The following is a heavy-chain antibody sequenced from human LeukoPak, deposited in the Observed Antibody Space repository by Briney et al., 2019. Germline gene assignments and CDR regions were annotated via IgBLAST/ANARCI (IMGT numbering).Heavy chain of an antibody. CDR1: GYTLTSYG. V-gene: IGHV1-18*01. Sequence: ASVKVSCKASGYTLTSYGISWVRQAPGQGLEWMGWISAYNGNTRYAQKLQGRVTMTTDSSTSTAYMELRSLRAEDTAVYYCAKRRGLELLYYYYMDVWGKGTTVTVSS. CDR3: AKRRGLELLYYYYMDV. J-gene: IGHJ6*03. CDR2: ISAYNGNT. D-gene: IGHD1-7*01.